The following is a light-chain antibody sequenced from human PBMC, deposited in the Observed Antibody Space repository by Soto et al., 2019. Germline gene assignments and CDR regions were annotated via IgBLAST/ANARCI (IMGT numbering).Light chain of an antibody. CDR2: MVS. CDR3: MQGTHWPWT. Sequence: DVVMTQSPLSLPVTLGQPASISCRSTQNIVYSDGNIYLNWFQQRPGQSPRRLIYMVSKRDSGVADRFRGSGSGTDFTLKISRVEAEDVGVYYCMQGTHWPWTFGQGTKVDLK. V-gene: IGKV2-30*01. CDR1: QNIVYSDGNIY. J-gene: IGKJ1*01.